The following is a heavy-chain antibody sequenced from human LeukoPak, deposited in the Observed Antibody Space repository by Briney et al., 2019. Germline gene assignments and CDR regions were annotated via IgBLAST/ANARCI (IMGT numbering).Heavy chain of an antibody. Sequence: GASVKVSCKASGYTFTGYHMHWVRQAPGQGLEWMGRINPNSGDTNYAQKFQGRVTMTRDTSASTAYMELSSLRSEDTAVYYCARDRTLWFGELYFDYWGQGTLVTVSS. CDR2: INPNSGDT. D-gene: IGHD3-10*01. V-gene: IGHV1-2*06. CDR1: GYTFTGYH. CDR3: ARDRTLWFGELYFDY. J-gene: IGHJ4*02.